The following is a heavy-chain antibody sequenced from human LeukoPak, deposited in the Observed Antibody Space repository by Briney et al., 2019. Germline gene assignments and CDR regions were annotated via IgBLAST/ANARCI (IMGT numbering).Heavy chain of an antibody. Sequence: ASVKVSCKASGYTFTSYYMHWVRQAPGQGLEWMGIINPSGGSTSYAQKFQGRVTMTRDTSTSTVYMELNSLRAEDTAVYYCARETQYYDFWSGYYGYYFDYWGQGTLVTVSS. CDR2: INPSGGST. CDR3: ARETQYYDFWSGYYGYYFDY. D-gene: IGHD3-3*01. J-gene: IGHJ4*02. V-gene: IGHV1-46*01. CDR1: GYTFTSYY.